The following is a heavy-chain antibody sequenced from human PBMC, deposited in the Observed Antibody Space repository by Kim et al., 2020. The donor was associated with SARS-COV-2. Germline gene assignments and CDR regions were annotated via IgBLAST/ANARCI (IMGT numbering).Heavy chain of an antibody. V-gene: IGHV4-39*01. CDR3: ARVGTMVRGVIRWFDP. CDR1: GCSISSSSYY. CDR2: IYYSGST. Sequence: SETLSLTCTVSGCSISSSSYYWGWIRQPPGKGLEWIGSIYYSGSTYYNPSLKSLVTISVDTSKNQFSLKLSSVTAADTAVYYCARVGTMVRGVIRWFDPWGQGTLVTVSS. J-gene: IGHJ5*02. D-gene: IGHD3-10*01.